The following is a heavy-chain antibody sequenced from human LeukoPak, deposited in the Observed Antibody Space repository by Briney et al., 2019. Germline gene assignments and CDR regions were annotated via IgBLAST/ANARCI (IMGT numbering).Heavy chain of an antibody. CDR3: ARQSFAGELGMLCFDT. CDR1: GGSISSYY. CDR2: VSHSGYS. J-gene: IGHJ5*01. Sequence: SETLSLTCDVSGGSISSYYWSWVRQPPGKGLGCIVYVSHSGYSNAHPSLQSRVTISTDTSKNQISLKLSSVTAADTDVYYCARQSFAGELGMLCFDTWGHGTLVTVSS. V-gene: IGHV4-59*08. D-gene: IGHD7-27*01.